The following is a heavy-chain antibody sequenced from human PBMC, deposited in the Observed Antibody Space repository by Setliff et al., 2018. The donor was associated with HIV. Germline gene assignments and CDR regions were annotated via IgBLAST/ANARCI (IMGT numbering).Heavy chain of an antibody. Sequence: PSETLSLTCSVSGGSISSYYWSWIRQPPGKGLEWIGYIYTSESSNHNPSLKSRVTFSVDTSKNQFSLKLSSVTAADTAVYYRARSARFFYASGSRRYFDLWGRGTLVTVSS. CDR1: GGSISSYY. CDR2: IYTSESS. CDR3: ARSARFFYASGSRRYFDL. V-gene: IGHV4-4*08. D-gene: IGHD3-10*01. J-gene: IGHJ2*01.